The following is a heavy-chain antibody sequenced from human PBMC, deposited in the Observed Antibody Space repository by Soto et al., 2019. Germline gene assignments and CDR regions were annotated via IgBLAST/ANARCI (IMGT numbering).Heavy chain of an antibody. CDR2: IWYDGSNK. CDR3: ARDFRDYGAPGDWYFDL. Sequence: GGSLRLSCAASGFTFSSYGMHWVRQAPGKGLEWVAVIWYDGSNKYYADSVKGRFTISRDNSKNTLYLQMNSLRAEDTAVYYCARDFRDYGAPGDWYFDLWGRGTLVTVSS. CDR1: GFTFSSYG. V-gene: IGHV3-33*01. J-gene: IGHJ2*01. D-gene: IGHD4-17*01.